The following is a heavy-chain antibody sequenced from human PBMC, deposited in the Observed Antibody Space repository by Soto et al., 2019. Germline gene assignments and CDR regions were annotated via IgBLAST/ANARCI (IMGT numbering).Heavy chain of an antibody. CDR3: ARDSGSGYAGYFDY. Sequence: QVQLVQSGAEVKKPGSSVKVSCKASGGTFSSYTISWVRQAPGQGLEWMGRIIPILGIANYAQKFQGRVTITADKSTSTDYMELSSLRSEDTAVYYCARDSGSGYAGYFDYWGQGTLVTVSS. CDR1: GGTFSSYT. J-gene: IGHJ4*02. CDR2: IIPILGIA. V-gene: IGHV1-69*08. D-gene: IGHD3-22*01.